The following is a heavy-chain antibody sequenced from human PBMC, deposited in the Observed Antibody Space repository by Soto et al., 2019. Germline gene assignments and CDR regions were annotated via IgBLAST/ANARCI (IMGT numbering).Heavy chain of an antibody. CDR2: IIPIFGTA. V-gene: IGHV1-69*01. Sequence: QVQLVQSGAEVKKPGSSVKVSCKASGGTFSSYAISWVRQAPGQGLEWMGGIIPIFGTANYAQKFQGRVTITAYESTSTAYMELSTKRAEDTAVYYCARGASAEAGTWYFDLWGRGTLVTVSS. D-gene: IGHD6-19*01. CDR1: GGTFSSYA. CDR3: ARGASAEAGTWYFDL. J-gene: IGHJ2*01.